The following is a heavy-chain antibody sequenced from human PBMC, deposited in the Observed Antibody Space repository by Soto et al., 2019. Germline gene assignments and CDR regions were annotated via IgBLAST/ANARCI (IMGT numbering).Heavy chain of an antibody. CDR3: AREKGHYYYYYGMDV. J-gene: IGHJ6*02. V-gene: IGHV4-61*01. CDR1: GASIAGGSYY. CDR2: IYYSGST. Sequence: PSDTLSLTCSVSGASIAGGSYYWSWIRQPPGKGLEWIGYIYYSGSTNYNPSLKSRVTISVDTSKNQFSLKLSSVTAADTAVYYCAREKGHYYYYYGMDVWGQGNTVTVYS.